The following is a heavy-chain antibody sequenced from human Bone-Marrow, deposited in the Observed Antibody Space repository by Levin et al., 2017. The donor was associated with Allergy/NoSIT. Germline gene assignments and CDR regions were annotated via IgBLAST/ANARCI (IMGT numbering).Heavy chain of an antibody. J-gene: IGHJ5*02. D-gene: IGHD2-21*01. CDR2: IYHSGST. CDR1: GGSISSGGYS. CDR3: ARALSILWWET. Sequence: SETLSLTCAVSGGSISSGGYSWSWIRQPPGKGLEWIGYIYHSGSTYYNPSLKSRVTISVDRSKNQFSLKLSSVTAADTAVYYGARALSILWWETWGQGTLVTVSS. V-gene: IGHV4-30-2*01.